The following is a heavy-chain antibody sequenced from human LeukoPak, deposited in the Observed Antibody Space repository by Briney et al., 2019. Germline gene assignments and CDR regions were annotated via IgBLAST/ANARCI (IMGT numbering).Heavy chain of an antibody. CDR3: AKDFQGITMIVVVITGDAFDI. CDR2: INGDGSII. CDR1: GFTFSGHW. V-gene: IGHV3-74*01. Sequence: GGSLRLSCAASGFTFSGHWMHWVRQAPGKGLVWVSRINGDGSIITYADSVKGRCTISRDSAKNTLYLQVNSLRAEDTAVYYCAKDFQGITMIVVVITGDAFDIWGQGTMVTVSS. J-gene: IGHJ3*02. D-gene: IGHD3-22*01.